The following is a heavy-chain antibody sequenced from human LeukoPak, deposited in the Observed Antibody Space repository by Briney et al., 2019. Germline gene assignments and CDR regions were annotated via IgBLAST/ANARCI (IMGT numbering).Heavy chain of an antibody. CDR3: ARGYYYDSSGRGRYYYYYYMDV. CDR2: INPNSGGT. J-gene: IGHJ6*03. V-gene: IGHV1-2*02. Sequence: GASVKVSCKASGYTFTGYYMHWVRQAPGQGLEWMGWINPNSGGTNYAQKFQGRVTMTRDTSISTAYMELSRLRSDDTAVYYCARGYYYDSSGRGRYYYYYYMDVWGKGTTVTVSS. CDR1: GYTFTGYY. D-gene: IGHD3-22*01.